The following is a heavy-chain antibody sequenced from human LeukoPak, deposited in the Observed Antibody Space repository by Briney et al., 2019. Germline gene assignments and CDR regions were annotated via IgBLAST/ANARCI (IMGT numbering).Heavy chain of an antibody. J-gene: IGHJ6*02. V-gene: IGHV4-59*01. D-gene: IGHD3-10*01. CDR3: ARGKLYYYGSGSLNYYYYYGMAV. CDR2: IYYSGST. Sequence: SETLSLTCTVSGGSISSYYWSWIRQPPGKGLEGIGYIYYSGSTNYNPSLKSRVTISVETSKNPSSLKLSSVTAADTAVYYCARGKLYYYGSGSLNYYYYYGMAVWGQGTTVTVSS. CDR1: GGSISSYY.